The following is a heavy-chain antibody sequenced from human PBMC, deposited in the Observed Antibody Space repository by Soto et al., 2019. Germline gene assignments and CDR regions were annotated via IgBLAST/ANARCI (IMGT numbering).Heavy chain of an antibody. Sequence: GASVKVSCKASGGTFSSYAISWVRQAPGQGLEWMGGIIPIFGTANYAQKFQGRVTITADESTSTAYMELSSLRSEDTAVYYCAGGETYSDFWSGYVWFDPWGQGTLVTVS. V-gene: IGHV1-69*13. D-gene: IGHD3-3*01. CDR1: GGTFSSYA. CDR2: IIPIFGTA. J-gene: IGHJ5*02. CDR3: AGGETYSDFWSGYVWFDP.